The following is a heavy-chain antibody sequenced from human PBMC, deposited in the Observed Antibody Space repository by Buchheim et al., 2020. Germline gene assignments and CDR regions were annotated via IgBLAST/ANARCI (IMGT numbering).Heavy chain of an antibody. V-gene: IGHV3-33*01. J-gene: IGHJ6*02. D-gene: IGHD3-10*01. CDR1: GFTFSSYG. CDR3: ARDRGITMVRGVSGGMDV. Sequence: QVQLVESGGGVVQPGRSLRLSCAASGFTFSSYGMHWVRQAPGKGLEWVAVIWYDGSNKYYADSVKGRFTISRDNSKNTLYLKMNSLRAEDTAVYYCARDRGITMVRGVSGGMDVWGQGTT. CDR2: IWYDGSNK.